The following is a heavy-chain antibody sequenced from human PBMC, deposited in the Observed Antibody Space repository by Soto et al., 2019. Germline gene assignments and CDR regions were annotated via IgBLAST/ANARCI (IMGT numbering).Heavy chain of an antibody. CDR1: GGTFSSYA. CDR2: IIPIFGTA. V-gene: IGHV1-69*13. J-gene: IGHJ6*02. CDR3: ARGLDYDFWSGYGPSHYYGMDV. D-gene: IGHD3-3*01. Sequence: SVKVSCKASGGTFSSYAISWVRQAPGQGLEWMGGIIPIFGTANYAQKFQGRVTITADESTSTAYMELSSLRSEDTAVYYCARGLDYDFWSGYGPSHYYGMDVWGQGTTVTVSS.